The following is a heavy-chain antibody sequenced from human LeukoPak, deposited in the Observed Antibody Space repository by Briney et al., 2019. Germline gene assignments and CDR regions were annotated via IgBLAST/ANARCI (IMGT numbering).Heavy chain of an antibody. J-gene: IGHJ3*02. D-gene: IGHD3-22*01. CDR2: IIPIFGTA. V-gene: IGHV1-69*13. Sequence: SVTLSFTASGGTFSSYAISWVRHAPGPGLEWMGGIIPIFGTANYTQTFHGRVTITADETTSTAYMELISLRSADAAGEYCCREFAVYYDSSGYCGSSAFDIWGQGTMVTVSS. CDR1: GGTFSSYA. CDR3: CREFAVYYDSSGYCGSSAFDI.